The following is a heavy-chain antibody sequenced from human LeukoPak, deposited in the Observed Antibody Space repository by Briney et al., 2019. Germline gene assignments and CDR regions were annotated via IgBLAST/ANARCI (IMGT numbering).Heavy chain of an antibody. Sequence: PSETLSLTCGVSGGSITTTNWWSWVRQPPGQGLEWIGEIHLSGRTNYNPSLNSRVTLALDTSKNHHSLSLTSVTAADTAVYYCSRENGAFSPFGYWGQGTLVTVPS. CDR1: GGSITTTNW. CDR2: IHLSGRT. J-gene: IGHJ4*02. D-gene: IGHD2-8*01. V-gene: IGHV4-4*02. CDR3: SRENGAFSPFGY.